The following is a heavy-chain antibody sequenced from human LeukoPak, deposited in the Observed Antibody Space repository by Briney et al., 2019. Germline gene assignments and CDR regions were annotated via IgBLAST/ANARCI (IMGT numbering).Heavy chain of an antibody. CDR3: ASSYYDILTGPTELNY. D-gene: IGHD3-9*01. Sequence: GGSLRLSCAASGFSFSDYGMHWVRQAPGKGLEWVALIWYDGTNKYYADSVKGRFTVSRDNSKNTLFLQMNRLRVEDTAVYYRASSYYDILTGPTELNYWGQGTLVTVSS. CDR2: IWYDGTNK. CDR1: GFSFSDYG. J-gene: IGHJ4*01. V-gene: IGHV3-33*01.